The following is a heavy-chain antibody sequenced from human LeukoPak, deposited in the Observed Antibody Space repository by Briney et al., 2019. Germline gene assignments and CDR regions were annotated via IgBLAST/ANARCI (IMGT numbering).Heavy chain of an antibody. D-gene: IGHD6-19*01. V-gene: IGHV4-59*12. CDR3: AREGGSSGWNDAFDI. J-gene: IGHJ3*02. CDR2: IYYSGST. Sequence: SETLSLTCTVSGGSISSYYWSWIRQPPGKGLEWIGYIYYSGSTKHNPSLKSRVTISVDTSKNQFSLKLSSVTAADTAVYYCAREGGSSGWNDAFDIWGQGTMVTVSS. CDR1: GGSISSYY.